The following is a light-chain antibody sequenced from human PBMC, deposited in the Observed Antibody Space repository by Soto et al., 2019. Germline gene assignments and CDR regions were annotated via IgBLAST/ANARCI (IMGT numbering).Light chain of an antibody. CDR3: QQTYSTPYT. J-gene: IGKJ2*01. Sequence: PSSLSASVGDRVFITCRASETISNFLNWYQQKPGKAPKLLIYAASSLQSGVPSRFSGRGSGTDFFLTISSLQPEDFATYYCQQTYSTPYTFGQGTKVDIK. CDR1: ETISNF. CDR2: AAS. V-gene: IGKV1-39*01.